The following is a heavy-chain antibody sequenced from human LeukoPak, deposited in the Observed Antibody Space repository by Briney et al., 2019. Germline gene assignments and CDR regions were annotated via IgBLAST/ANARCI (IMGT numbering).Heavy chain of an antibody. Sequence: PSQTLSLTCTVSGGSISSGSYYWSWIRQPGGKGLEWIGRIYTSGSTNYNPSLKSRVTISVDTSKNQFSLKLSSVTAADTAVYYCARDTRWLQFENWGQGTLVTVSS. V-gene: IGHV4-61*02. CDR2: IYTSGST. CDR1: GGSISSGSYY. D-gene: IGHD5-24*01. CDR3: ARDTRWLQFEN. J-gene: IGHJ4*02.